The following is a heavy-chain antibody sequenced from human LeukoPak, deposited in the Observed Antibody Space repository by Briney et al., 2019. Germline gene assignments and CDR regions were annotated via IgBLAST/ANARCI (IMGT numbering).Heavy chain of an antibody. J-gene: IGHJ6*02. CDR2: ISAYNGNT. CDR1: GYTFTSYG. V-gene: IGHV1-18*01. D-gene: IGHD3-3*01. CDR3: ARDNPIFGVVIIGSYGMDV. Sequence: VASVKVSCKASGYTFTSYGISWVRQAPGQGLEWMGWISAYNGNTTYAQKLQGRVTMTTDTSTSTAYMELRSLRSDDTAVYYCARDNPIFGVVIIGSYGMDVWGQGTTVTVSS.